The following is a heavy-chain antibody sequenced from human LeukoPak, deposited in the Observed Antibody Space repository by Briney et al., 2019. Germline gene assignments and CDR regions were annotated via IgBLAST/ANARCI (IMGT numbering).Heavy chain of an antibody. Sequence: GGSLRLSCAASGFTFSSYAMHWVRQAPGKGLEWVAVISYDGSNKYYADSVKGRFTISRDNSKNTLYLQMNSLRAEDTAVYYCARDTGSTYYDSSGYFSYWGQGTLVTVSS. CDR1: GFTFSSYA. V-gene: IGHV3-30-3*01. CDR2: ISYDGSNK. CDR3: ARDTGSTYYDSSGYFSY. J-gene: IGHJ4*02. D-gene: IGHD3-22*01.